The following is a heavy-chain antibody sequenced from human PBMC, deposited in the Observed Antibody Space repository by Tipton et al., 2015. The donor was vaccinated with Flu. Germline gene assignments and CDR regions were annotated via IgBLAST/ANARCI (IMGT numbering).Heavy chain of an antibody. Sequence: SLRLSCAASGFTVSSNYMSWVRQAPGKGMEWVSVIYSGGSTYYADSVKGRSTISRDNSKNTLYLQMNGLRAEDTAVYYCARAGVWFGELSVGPPSDYWGQGTLVTVSS. J-gene: IGHJ4*02. CDR2: IYSGGST. CDR1: GFTVSSNY. V-gene: IGHV3-53*01. D-gene: IGHD3-10*01. CDR3: ARAGVWFGELSVGPPSDY.